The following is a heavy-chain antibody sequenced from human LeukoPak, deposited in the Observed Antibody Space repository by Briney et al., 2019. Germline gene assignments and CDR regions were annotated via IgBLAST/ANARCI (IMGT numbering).Heavy chain of an antibody. Sequence: GGSLRLSCAASGFTFSSFTMNWVRQAPGKGLEWVSSISSSSSYIYYADSLKGRFTISRDNAKNSLYLQMNSLRAEDMALYYCAKGIHYYDSSGAFDIWGQGTMVTVSS. CDR2: ISSSSSYI. CDR3: AKGIHYYDSSGAFDI. J-gene: IGHJ3*02. CDR1: GFTFSSFT. D-gene: IGHD3-22*01. V-gene: IGHV3-21*04.